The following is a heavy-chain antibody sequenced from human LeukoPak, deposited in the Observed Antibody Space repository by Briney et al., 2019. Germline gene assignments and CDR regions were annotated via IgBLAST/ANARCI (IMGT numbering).Heavy chain of an antibody. CDR2: IYHSGST. V-gene: IGHV4-30-2*01. CDR3: ARSNYVVWFDP. Sequence: SETLSLTCAVYGGSFSGYSWSWIRQPPGKGLEWIGYIYHSGSTYYNPSLKSRVTISVDRSKNQFSLKLSSVTAADTAVYYCARSNYVVWFDPWGQGTLVTVSS. CDR1: GGSFSGYS. J-gene: IGHJ5*02. D-gene: IGHD4-11*01.